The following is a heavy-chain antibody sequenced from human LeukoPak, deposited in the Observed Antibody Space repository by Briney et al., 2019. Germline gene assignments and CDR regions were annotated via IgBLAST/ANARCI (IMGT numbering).Heavy chain of an antibody. J-gene: IGHJ6*02. Sequence: PSETLSLTCTVSGDSINSLDLWSWVRQAPGKGLEWVANINRDGSERYYVDSVKGRFTISRDDAKSSLYLQMNSLRAEDTAVYYCARRNAMDVWGQGTTVIVFS. CDR2: INRDGSER. V-gene: IGHV3-7*03. CDR3: ARRNAMDV. CDR1: GDSINSLDL.